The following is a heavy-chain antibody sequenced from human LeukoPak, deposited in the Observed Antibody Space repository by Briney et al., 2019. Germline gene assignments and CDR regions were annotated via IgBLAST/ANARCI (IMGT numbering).Heavy chain of an antibody. D-gene: IGHD3-9*01. V-gene: IGHV3-11*04. Sequence: GGSLRLSFAASGFTFSDYYMSWIRQAPGKGLEWVSSISSSGSTIYYADSVKGQFTISRDNAKNSLYLQMNSLRAEDTAVYYCASYRGGNLTGYYPDAFDIWGQGTMVSVSS. CDR2: ISSSGSTI. J-gene: IGHJ3*02. CDR3: ASYRGGNLTGYYPDAFDI. CDR1: GFTFSDYY.